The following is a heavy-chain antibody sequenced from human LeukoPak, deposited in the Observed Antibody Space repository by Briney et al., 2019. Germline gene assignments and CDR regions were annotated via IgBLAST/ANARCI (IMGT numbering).Heavy chain of an antibody. CDR2: ISYDGSNK. D-gene: IGHD6-13*01. Sequence: GGSLRLSCAASGFTFSSYGMHWVRQAPGKGLEWVAVISYDGSNKYYADSVKGRFTISRDNSKNTLYLQMNSLRAEDTAVYYCAKDFTWGSTSWYSVSDWGQGTLVTVSS. CDR3: AKDFTWGSTSWYSVSD. CDR1: GFTFSSYG. J-gene: IGHJ4*02. V-gene: IGHV3-30*18.